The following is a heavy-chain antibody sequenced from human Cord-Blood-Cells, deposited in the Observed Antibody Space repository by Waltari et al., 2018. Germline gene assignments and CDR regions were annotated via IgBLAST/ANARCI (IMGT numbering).Heavy chain of an antibody. Sequence: QVQLVQSGAEVKKPGSSVKVSCKASGGTFSSYAISWVRQAPGQGLEWMGRIIPILGIANYAQKFQGRVTITADKSTSTAYMELSSLRSEETAVYYCARSSGYSYGFDYWGQGTLVTVSS. CDR2: IIPILGIA. D-gene: IGHD5-18*01. J-gene: IGHJ4*02. CDR1: GGTFSSYA. V-gene: IGHV1-69*09. CDR3: ARSSGYSYGFDY.